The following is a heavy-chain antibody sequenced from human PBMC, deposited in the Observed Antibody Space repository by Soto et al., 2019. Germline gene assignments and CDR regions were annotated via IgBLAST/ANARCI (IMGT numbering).Heavy chain of an antibody. J-gene: IGHJ4*02. CDR2: INHSGST. CDR1: GGSFSGYY. CDR3: ARARGSRSWELPRYYFDY. V-gene: IGHV4-34*01. D-gene: IGHD6-13*01. Sequence: QVQLQQWGAGLLKPSETLSLTCAVYGGSFSGYYWRWIRQPPGKALEWIGEINHSGSTNYHPSLKSRVTISVDASKNQVSLKLSSVTAADTAVYYCARARGSRSWELPRYYFDYWGQGTLVTVSS.